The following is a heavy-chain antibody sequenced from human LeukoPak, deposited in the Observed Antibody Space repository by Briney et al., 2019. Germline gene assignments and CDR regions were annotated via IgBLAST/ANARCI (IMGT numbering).Heavy chain of an antibody. V-gene: IGHV4-61*02. Sequence: PSQTLSLTCTVSGGSISSGSYYWSWIRQPAGKGLEWIGRIYTSGSTNYNPSLKSRVTISVDTSKNQFSLKLSSVTAADTAVYYCARGPPSHYGDLDYFDYWGQGTLVTVSS. J-gene: IGHJ4*02. CDR3: ARGPPSHYGDLDYFDY. D-gene: IGHD4-17*01. CDR1: GGSISSGSYY. CDR2: IYTSGST.